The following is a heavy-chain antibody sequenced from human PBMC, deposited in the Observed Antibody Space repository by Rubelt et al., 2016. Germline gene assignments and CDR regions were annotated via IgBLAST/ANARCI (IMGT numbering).Heavy chain of an antibody. J-gene: IGHJ5*02. CDR3: ARGPSPHNWFDP. CDR2: IYYSGGST. Sequence: QVQLQESGPGLVRPSGTLSLTCAVSGGSVNSRNWWSWVRQPPGKGLEWIGEIYYSGGSTNYNPSLKSRVTISPDKSKNQFSLKLSSVTAADTAVYYCARGPSPHNWFDPWGQGTLVTVSS. V-gene: IGHV4-4*02. CDR1: GGSVNSRNW.